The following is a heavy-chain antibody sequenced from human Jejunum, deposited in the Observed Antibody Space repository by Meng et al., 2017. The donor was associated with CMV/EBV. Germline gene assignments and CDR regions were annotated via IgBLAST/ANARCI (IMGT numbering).Heavy chain of an antibody. V-gene: IGHV4-39*07. Sequence: GGSISSSSYYWGWIRQPPGKGLEWIGSIYYSGTTYYKPSLKSRVATLLDTSKNEFSLKLTSVTVADTAIYYCARGCPLTGTWWFDPWGPGTLVTVSS. D-gene: IGHD7-27*01. J-gene: IGHJ5*02. CDR1: GGSISSSSYY. CDR3: ARGCPLTGTWWFDP. CDR2: IYYSGTT.